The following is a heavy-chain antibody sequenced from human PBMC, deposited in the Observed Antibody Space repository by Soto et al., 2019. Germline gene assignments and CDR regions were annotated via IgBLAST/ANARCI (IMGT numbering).Heavy chain of an antibody. Sequence: EVQLVESGGGLVQPGGSLRLSCAASGFTFSSYSMNWVRQAPGKGLEWVSSISSSSSYIYYADSVKGRFTISRDNAKNTLFLQMNSLRAEDTAVYYCAGGTYYYNSSGYYAYWGQGTLVTVSS. CDR3: AGGTYYYNSSGYYAY. CDR2: ISSSSSYI. CDR1: GFTFSSYS. D-gene: IGHD3-22*01. V-gene: IGHV3-21*01. J-gene: IGHJ4*02.